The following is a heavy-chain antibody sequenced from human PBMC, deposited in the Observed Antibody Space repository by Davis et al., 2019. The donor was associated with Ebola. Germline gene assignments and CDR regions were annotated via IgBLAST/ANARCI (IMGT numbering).Heavy chain of an antibody. CDR1: GFTFSRYG. CDR3: AKDRGFLAAAGSDY. D-gene: IGHD6-13*01. CDR2: ISYDGSNK. Sequence: GESLKISCAASGFTFSRYGMHWVRQAPGKGPEWVAVISYDGSNKYYADSVKGRFTISRDNSKNTLYLQMNSLRAEDTAVYYCAKDRGFLAAAGSDYWGQGTLVTVSS. J-gene: IGHJ4*02. V-gene: IGHV3-30*18.